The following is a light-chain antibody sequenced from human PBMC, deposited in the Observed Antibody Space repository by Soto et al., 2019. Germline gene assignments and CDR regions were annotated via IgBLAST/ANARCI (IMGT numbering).Light chain of an antibody. Sequence: EIVLTQSPGTLSLSPGERATLSCRASQSVSSSYLAWYQQKPGQAPRLLIYGASSRTTGIPDRFSGSGSWTDFTLTISRLEPEDVAVYYCQQYGSSRGLTFGGGTKVEIK. V-gene: IGKV3-20*01. CDR1: QSVSSSY. CDR2: GAS. J-gene: IGKJ4*01. CDR3: QQYGSSRGLT.